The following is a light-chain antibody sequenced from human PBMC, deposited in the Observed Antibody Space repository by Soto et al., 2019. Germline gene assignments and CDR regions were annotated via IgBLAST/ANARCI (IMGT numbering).Light chain of an antibody. J-gene: IGKJ4*01. Sequence: EIQMTQSPSSLSASLGGRVTIACQASQNIYNYLNWYQYKPGKAPKLLIYDASSLESGVPSRFSGSGSGTEFTLTISSLQPEDFATYYCLQHNTYPLSFGGGTKVDIK. CDR2: DAS. V-gene: IGKV1-17*01. CDR3: LQHNTYPLS. CDR1: QNIYNY.